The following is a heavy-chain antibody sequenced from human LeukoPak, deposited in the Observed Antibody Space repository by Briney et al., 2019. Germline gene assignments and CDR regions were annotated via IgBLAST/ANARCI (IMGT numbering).Heavy chain of an antibody. J-gene: IGHJ6*03. CDR3: AKDGDVRVQYYYWHLDV. CDR2: SGGSGGGT. CDR1: GFTFSSFA. D-gene: IGHD7-27*01. Sequence: GGSLRLSCAVSGFTFSSFARTWVRQAPGMGLDGVATSGGSGGGTWYAASVKGRFTTYRDDSKNTLYLEMNSLSGEDTAEYYCAKDGDVRVQYYYWHLDVWGKGTTVTVSS. V-gene: IGHV3-23*01.